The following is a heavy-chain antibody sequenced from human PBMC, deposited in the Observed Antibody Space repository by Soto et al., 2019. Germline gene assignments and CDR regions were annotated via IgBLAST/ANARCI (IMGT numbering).Heavy chain of an antibody. CDR2: ISYDGSNK. J-gene: IGHJ6*03. CDR3: AREGYCSSTSCSRTGYYYYYMDV. Sequence: QVQLVESGGGVVQPGRSLRLSCAASGFTFSSYGMHWVRQAPGKGLEWVAVISYDGSNKYYADSVKGRFTISRDNSKNTLYLQMNSLRAEDTAVYYCAREGYCSSTSCSRTGYYYYYMDVWGKGTTVTVSS. D-gene: IGHD2-2*01. CDR1: GFTFSSYG. V-gene: IGHV3-30*03.